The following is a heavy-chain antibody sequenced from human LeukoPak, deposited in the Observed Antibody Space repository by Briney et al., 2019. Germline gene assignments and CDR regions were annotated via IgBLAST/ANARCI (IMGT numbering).Heavy chain of an antibody. CDR1: GFTFSSYA. J-gene: IGHJ4*02. CDR2: ISGSGGST. Sequence: GGSLRLSCAASGFTFSSYAMSWVRQAPGKGLEWASGISGSGGSTHYADSVEGRFTISRDNSRSTLYLQVNSLRADDTAVYYCARRGSYYEADYWGQGTLVTVSS. D-gene: IGHD1-26*01. CDR3: ARRGSYYEADY. V-gene: IGHV3-23*01.